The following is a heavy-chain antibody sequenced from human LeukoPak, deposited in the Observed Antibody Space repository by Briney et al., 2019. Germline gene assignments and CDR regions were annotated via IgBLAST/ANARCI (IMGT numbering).Heavy chain of an antibody. Sequence: SETLSLTCAVYGGSFSGYYWSWIRQPPGKGLEWIGEINHSGSTNYSPSLKSRVTISVDTSKNQCSLKLSSVTAAETAVYYCARGRDLHDSSGYPRGRVNAFDIWGQGTMVTVSS. D-gene: IGHD3-22*01. CDR2: INHSGST. CDR3: ARGRDLHDSSGYPRGRVNAFDI. CDR1: GGSFSGYY. V-gene: IGHV4-34*01. J-gene: IGHJ3*02.